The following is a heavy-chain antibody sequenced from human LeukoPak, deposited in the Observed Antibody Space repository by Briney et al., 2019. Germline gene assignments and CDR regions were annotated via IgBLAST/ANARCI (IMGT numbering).Heavy chain of an antibody. D-gene: IGHD6-19*01. J-gene: IGHJ4*02. CDR1: GYTFTNYY. V-gene: IGHV1-46*01. Sequence: GASVKVSCKASGYTFTNYYMHWVRQAPGQGLEWMGIINPSGGSTTYAQKFQGRLTMTRDTSTSTVYMELSSLRSEDTAVYYCASSIAVAGSPFDYWGQGTLVTVSS. CDR3: ASSIAVAGSPFDY. CDR2: INPSGGST.